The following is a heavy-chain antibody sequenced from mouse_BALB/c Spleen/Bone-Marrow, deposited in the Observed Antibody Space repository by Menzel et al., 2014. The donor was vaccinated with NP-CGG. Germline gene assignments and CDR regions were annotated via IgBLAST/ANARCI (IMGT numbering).Heavy chain of an antibody. CDR1: GYAFSNYW. CDR2: IYPGDGDT. D-gene: IGHD1-1*01. CDR3: ASRGDYSYSMDY. J-gene: IGHJ4*01. Sequence: VQAVESGAELVRPGSSVKISCKVSGYAFSNYWMNWMKQRPGQGLEWIGQIYPGDGDTNYNGEFKGKATLTADKSSNTAYMQLSSLTSEDSAVYFCASRGDYSYSMDYWGQGTSVTVSS. V-gene: IGHV1-80*01.